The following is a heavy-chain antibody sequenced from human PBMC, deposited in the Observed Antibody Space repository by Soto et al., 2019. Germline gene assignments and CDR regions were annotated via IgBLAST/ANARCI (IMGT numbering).Heavy chain of an antibody. V-gene: IGHV1-18*01. CDR1: GYTFTSYG. CDR2: INVYNGNT. D-gene: IGHD3-10*01. Sequence: ASVKVSCKASGYTFTSYGISWVRQAPGQGLEWLGWINVYNGNTKYAQKVQGRVTMTTDTSTSTAYMELRSLRSDDTAVYYCARGVGSGSYYNQYNWFDPWGQGTLVTVSS. CDR3: ARGVGSGSYYNQYNWFDP. J-gene: IGHJ5*02.